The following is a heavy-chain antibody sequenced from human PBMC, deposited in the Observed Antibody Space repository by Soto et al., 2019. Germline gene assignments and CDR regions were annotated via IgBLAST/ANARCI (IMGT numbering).Heavy chain of an antibody. J-gene: IGHJ3*02. Sequence: GASVKVSCKAPGGTFSSYTISWVRQAPGQGLEWMGRIIPILGIANYAQKFQGRVTITADKSTSTAYMELSSLRSEDTAVYYCARDRPHIVVVGGGAFDIWGQGTMVTVSS. CDR2: IIPILGIA. V-gene: IGHV1-69*04. CDR1: GGTFSSYT. D-gene: IGHD2-21*01. CDR3: ARDRPHIVVVGGGAFDI.